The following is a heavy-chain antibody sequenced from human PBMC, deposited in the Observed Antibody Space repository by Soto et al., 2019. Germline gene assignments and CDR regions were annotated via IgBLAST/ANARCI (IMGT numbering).Heavy chain of an antibody. CDR2: IYYSGST. Sequence: QVQLQESGPGLVKPSETLSLTCTVSGGSISSYYWSWIRQPPGKGLEWIGYIYYSGSTNYNPSLKSRVXXSXDXXKNQFSLKLSSVTAADTAVYYCARHFGGSGSYFGYWGQGTLVTVSS. D-gene: IGHD3-10*01. V-gene: IGHV4-59*08. J-gene: IGHJ4*02. CDR3: ARHFGGSGSYFGY. CDR1: GGSISSYY.